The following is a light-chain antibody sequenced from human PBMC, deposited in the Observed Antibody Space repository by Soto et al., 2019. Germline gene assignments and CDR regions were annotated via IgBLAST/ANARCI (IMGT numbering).Light chain of an antibody. Sequence: EIVLTQSPATLSLSPGERATLSCWASQNVDSYLAWYQHKPGQAPRLLIYDAFKRATGTPARFSGSGSGTAFTLTISSLEPEDFAVYYCQQRSHWPLTFGQGTKLEIK. CDR1: QNVDSY. CDR2: DAF. V-gene: IGKV3-11*01. CDR3: QQRSHWPLT. J-gene: IGKJ2*01.